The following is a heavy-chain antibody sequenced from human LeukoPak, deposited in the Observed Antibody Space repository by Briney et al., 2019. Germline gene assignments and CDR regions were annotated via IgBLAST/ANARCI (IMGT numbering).Heavy chain of an antibody. D-gene: IGHD2-15*01. CDR2: ISSTGGTI. CDR3: ARGYSRAAFDI. Sequence: PGWSLRLSCVGSGFTFSNYLMNWVRQAPGKGLEWVSFISSTGGTIYYADAVKGRFTVSRDNAKNSLLLQMNSLRAEDTALYYCARGYSRAAFDIWGQGTMVTVSS. CDR1: GFTFSNYL. J-gene: IGHJ3*02. V-gene: IGHV3-48*01.